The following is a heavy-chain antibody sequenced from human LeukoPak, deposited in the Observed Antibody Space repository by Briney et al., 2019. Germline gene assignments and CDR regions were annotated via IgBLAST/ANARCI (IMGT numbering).Heavy chain of an antibody. V-gene: IGHV3-23*01. CDR2: ISDGGSDT. CDR3: AKALYGDYGRFDY. J-gene: IGHJ4*02. D-gene: IGHD4-17*01. CDR1: GFTFSDYY. Sequence: GGSLRLSCAASGFTFSDYYMSWIRQAPGKGLAWVSTISDGGSDTHYADSVKGRFTISRDDSKNTLYLQMNSLRAEDTAVYYCAKALYGDYGRFDYWGQGTLVTVSS.